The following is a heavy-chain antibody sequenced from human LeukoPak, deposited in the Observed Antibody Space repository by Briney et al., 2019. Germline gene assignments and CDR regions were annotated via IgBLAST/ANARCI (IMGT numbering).Heavy chain of an antibody. CDR3: ARERITFGGVIVSYGMDV. CDR2: IYYSGST. D-gene: IGHD3-16*02. J-gene: IGHJ6*02. V-gene: IGHV4-31*03. Sequence: SSETLSLTCTVSGGSISSGGYYWSWIRQHPGKGLEWTGYIYYSGSTYYNPSLKSRVTISVDTSKNQFSLKLSSVTAADTAVYYCARERITFGGVIVSYGMDVWGQGTTVTVSS. CDR1: GGSISSGGYY.